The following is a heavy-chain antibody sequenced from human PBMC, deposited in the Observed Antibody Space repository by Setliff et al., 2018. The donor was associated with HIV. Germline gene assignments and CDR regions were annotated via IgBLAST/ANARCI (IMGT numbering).Heavy chain of an antibody. J-gene: IGHJ6*03. CDR1: GGTFSNYA. CDR3: ARDGSGDYQRLSFYYYMDV. V-gene: IGHV1-18*01. D-gene: IGHD4-17*01. CDR2: ISAYNGYT. Sequence: VASVKVSCKASGGTFSNYAITWVRQAPGQGLEWMGWISAYNGYTNYAQKLQGRVTMTTDTSTSTAYMELRSLRSDDTAVYYCARDGSGDYQRLSFYYYMDVWGKGTTVTVSS.